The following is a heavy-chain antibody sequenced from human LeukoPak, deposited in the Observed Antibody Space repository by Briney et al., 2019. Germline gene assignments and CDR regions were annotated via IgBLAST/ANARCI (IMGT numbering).Heavy chain of an antibody. CDR3: ARSRGYCSGGSCYSYYYYGMDV. CDR1: GYTFTRYY. Sequence: ASVKVSCKASGYTFTRYYMHWVRQAPGPGLEWMGWINPNSGGTNYAQKFQGRVTMTRDTSISTAYMELSRLRSDDTAVYYCARSRGYCSGGSCYSYYYYGMDVWGQGTTVTVSS. D-gene: IGHD2-15*01. V-gene: IGHV1-2*02. CDR2: INPNSGGT. J-gene: IGHJ6*02.